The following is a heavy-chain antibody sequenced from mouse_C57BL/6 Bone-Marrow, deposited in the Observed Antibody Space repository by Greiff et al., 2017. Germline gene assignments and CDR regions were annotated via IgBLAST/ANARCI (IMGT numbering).Heavy chain of an antibody. J-gene: IGHJ2*01. V-gene: IGHV1-19*01. CDR1: GYTFTDYY. D-gene: IGHD1-1*01. CDR3: ARTTVVATDYFDD. Sequence: VQLQQSGPVLVKPGASVKMSCKASGYTFTDYYMNWVKQSHGKSLEWIGVINPYNGGTSYNQKFKGKATLTVDKSSSTAYMDLNSLTSEDSAVXYCARTTVVATDYFDDWGKGTTLTVSS. CDR2: INPYNGGT.